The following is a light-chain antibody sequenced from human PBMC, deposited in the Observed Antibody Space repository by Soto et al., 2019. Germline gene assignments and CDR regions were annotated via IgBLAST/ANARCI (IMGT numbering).Light chain of an antibody. CDR2: GAS. J-gene: IGKJ3*01. Sequence: EIVLTQSPGTLSLSPGERATLSCRASQSVSSSYLAWYQQKPGQAPRLLIYGASGRASGIPDRFSGSGSGTDCTLTISRLEPEDYALYYCQQDGSSPAFTFGPGPKVDI. CDR3: QQDGSSPAFT. V-gene: IGKV3-20*01. CDR1: QSVSSSY.